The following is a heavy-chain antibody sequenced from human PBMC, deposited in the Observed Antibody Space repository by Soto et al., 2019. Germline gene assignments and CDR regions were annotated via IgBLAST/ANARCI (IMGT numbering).Heavy chain of an antibody. D-gene: IGHD4-4*01. CDR2: ISGSGNYT. CDR1: GFTFSSYS. V-gene: IGHV3-21*01. Sequence: VGSLRLSCAASGFTFSSYSMNWVRQAPGKGLEWVSSISGSGNYTHYADFLRGRFTISRDNAKTSLYLQMNSPRAEDTAVYYCAREGINNYNEYYFDSWGQGTVVTVSS. CDR3: AREGINNYNEYYFDS. J-gene: IGHJ4*02.